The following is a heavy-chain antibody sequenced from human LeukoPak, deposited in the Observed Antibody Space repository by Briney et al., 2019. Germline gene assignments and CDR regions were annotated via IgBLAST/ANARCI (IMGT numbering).Heavy chain of an antibody. CDR1: GGSISSYY. D-gene: IGHD1-26*01. Sequence: PSETLSLTCTVSGGSISSYYWSWIRQPPGKGLEWIGYIYYSGSTNYNPSLKSRVTISVDTSKNQFSLKLSSVTAADTAVYYCATWGATDAFDIWGQGTMVTVSS. CDR2: IYYSGST. J-gene: IGHJ3*02. V-gene: IGHV4-59*01. CDR3: ATWGATDAFDI.